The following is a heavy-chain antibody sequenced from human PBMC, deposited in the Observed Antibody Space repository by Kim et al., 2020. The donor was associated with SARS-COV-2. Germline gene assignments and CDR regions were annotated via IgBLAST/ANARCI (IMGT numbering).Heavy chain of an antibody. D-gene: IGHD3-3*01. CDR1: GGSISSYY. V-gene: IGHV4-59*08. Sequence: SETPSLTCTVSGGSISSYYWSWIRQPPGKGLEWIGYIYYSGSTNYNPSLKSRVTISVDTSKNQFSLKLSSVTAADTAVYYCASLRFLEWAGFDPWGQGTL. J-gene: IGHJ5*02. CDR2: IYYSGST. CDR3: ASLRFLEWAGFDP.